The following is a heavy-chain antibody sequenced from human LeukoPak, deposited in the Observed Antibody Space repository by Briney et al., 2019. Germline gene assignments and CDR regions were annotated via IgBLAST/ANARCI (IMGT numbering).Heavy chain of an antibody. CDR2: ISYDGSNK. Sequence: GGSLRLSCAASGLTFSSYAMHWVRQAPGKGLEWVAVISYDGSNKYYADSVKGRFTISRDNSKNTLYLQMNSLRAEDTAVYYCARDTAVAGTEFDYWGQGTLVTVSS. J-gene: IGHJ4*02. V-gene: IGHV3-30-3*01. D-gene: IGHD6-19*01. CDR3: ARDTAVAGTEFDY. CDR1: GLTFSSYA.